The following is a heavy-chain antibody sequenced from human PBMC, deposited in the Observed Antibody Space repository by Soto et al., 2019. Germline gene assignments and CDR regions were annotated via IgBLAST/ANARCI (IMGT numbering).Heavy chain of an antibody. J-gene: IGHJ4*02. V-gene: IGHV1-18*01. CDR2: ISTYNGYT. D-gene: IGHD1-26*01. CDR3: ARDTRLSASRGSYGY. Sequence: QVQLVQSGAEVKKPGASVKVSCKASGYSFTSYGISWVRQAPGQGLEWMGWISTYNGYTNYAQNVQCRVTMTTATSTSTAYMELRSRRSDDTAVYYCARDTRLSASRGSYGYWGQGTLVTVS. CDR1: GYSFTSYG.